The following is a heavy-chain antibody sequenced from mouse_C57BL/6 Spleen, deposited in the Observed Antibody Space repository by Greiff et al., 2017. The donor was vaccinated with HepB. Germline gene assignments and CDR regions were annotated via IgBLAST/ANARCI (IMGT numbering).Heavy chain of an antibody. Sequence: VQLQQSGPELVKPGASVKISCKASGYTFTDYYMNWVKQSHGKSLEWIGDINPNNGGTSYNQKFKGKATLTVDKSSSTAYMELRSLTSEDSAVYYCARKRAYYSNLYYAMDYWGQGTSVTVSS. J-gene: IGHJ4*01. D-gene: IGHD2-5*01. V-gene: IGHV1-26*01. CDR1: GYTFTDYY. CDR2: INPNNGGT. CDR3: ARKRAYYSNLYYAMDY.